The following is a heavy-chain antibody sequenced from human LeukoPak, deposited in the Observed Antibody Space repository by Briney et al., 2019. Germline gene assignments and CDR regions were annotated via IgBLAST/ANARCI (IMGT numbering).Heavy chain of an antibody. CDR2: INHSGST. J-gene: IGHJ4*02. Sequence: SETLSLTCAVYGGSFSGYYWSWIRQPPGKGLEWIGEINHSGSTNYNPSLESRVTISVDTSKNQFSLKLSSVTAADTAVYYCARVPKWELIDYWGQGTLVTVSS. D-gene: IGHD1-26*01. CDR3: ARVPKWELIDY. V-gene: IGHV4-34*01. CDR1: GGSFSGYY.